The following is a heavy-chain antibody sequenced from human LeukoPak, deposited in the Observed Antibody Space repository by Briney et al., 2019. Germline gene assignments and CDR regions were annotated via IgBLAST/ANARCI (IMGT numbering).Heavy chain of an antibody. CDR2: IYYSGST. CDR1: GGSISTYY. Sequence: PSETLSLTCTVSGGSISTYYWSWIRQPSGKGLEWIGYIYYSGSTNYNPSLKSQVTISVDTSKNQFSLKLSSVTAADTAVYYCARQVATTATVDYWGQGTLVTVSS. D-gene: IGHD5-12*01. CDR3: ARQVATTATVDY. J-gene: IGHJ4*02. V-gene: IGHV4-59*01.